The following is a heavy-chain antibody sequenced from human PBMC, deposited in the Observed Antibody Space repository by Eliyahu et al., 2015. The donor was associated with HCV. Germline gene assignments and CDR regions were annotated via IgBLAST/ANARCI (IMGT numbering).Heavy chain of an antibody. CDR2: VSYSGXAPP. CDR3: AGTQHKSAFGVVIPPIGMDV. D-gene: IGHD3-3*01. V-gene: IGHV4-39*01. J-gene: IGHJ6*02. Sequence: QLQLQESGPGLVKPSETLSLTCTVSGGSINSGYFFWGWIRQPPGNYLQWIGSVSYSGXAPPTTTRSLKSRVTISVDTSKHQFSLKLTSLTAADAGVYYCAGTQHKSAFGVVIPPIGMDVWGQGTTVTVSS. CDR1: GGSINSGYFF.